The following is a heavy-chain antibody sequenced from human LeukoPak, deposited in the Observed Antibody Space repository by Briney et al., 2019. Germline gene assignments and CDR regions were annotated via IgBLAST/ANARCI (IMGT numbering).Heavy chain of an antibody. CDR2: TYYRCKWYN. D-gene: IGHD6-19*01. Sequence: SQTLSLTCAISGDSVSSNSAAWTWLTQSPSRGLEWLGRTYYRCKWYNDYAVSVKSRITITPDTSKNQFSLQLNSVTPEDTAVYYCAVNIGWMTLYWGQGSLVTVSS. CDR3: AVNIGWMTLY. V-gene: IGHV6-1*01. J-gene: IGHJ4*02. CDR1: GDSVSSNSAA.